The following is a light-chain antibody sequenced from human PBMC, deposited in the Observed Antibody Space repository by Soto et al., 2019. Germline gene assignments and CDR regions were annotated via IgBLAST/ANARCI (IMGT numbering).Light chain of an antibody. CDR1: QDISNY. CDR2: GAS. V-gene: IGKV1-27*01. CDR3: QNYNRPPWM. Sequence: DIQMTQSPSSLSASVGDRVTITCRASQDISNYLALYQQKPGKVPKLLIYGASTLQSGVPSRFSGSGSGTDFTLTISSLQTEDVATYYCQNYNRPPWMFGQGPKVYIK. J-gene: IGKJ1*01.